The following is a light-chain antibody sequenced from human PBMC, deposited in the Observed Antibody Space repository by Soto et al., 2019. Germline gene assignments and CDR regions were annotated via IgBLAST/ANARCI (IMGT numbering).Light chain of an antibody. J-gene: IGKJ1*01. CDR2: KAS. CDR3: QQYNSYWT. CDR1: QSISSR. Sequence: DIQMTQSPSTLSASVGDRVTITCRASQSISSRFAWYQQKPGKAPKLLSYKASSLESGAPSRFSGSGSGTEFTLTLSSLQPDDSATYYCQQYNSYWTFGQGTKVAIK. V-gene: IGKV1-5*03.